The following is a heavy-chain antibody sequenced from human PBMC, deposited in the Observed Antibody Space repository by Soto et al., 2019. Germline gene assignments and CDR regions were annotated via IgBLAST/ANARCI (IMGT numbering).Heavy chain of an antibody. Sequence: QVQLVQSGAEVKKPGASVKVSCKASGYTFTSYGISWVRQAPGQGLEWMGWISGYNGNTNYAQKLQGRVTMTTDTSTSTAYMELRSLRSDDTAVYYCARDGNYGFWSGYWSHLGYYGRAVWGQGTTVTVSS. J-gene: IGHJ6*02. D-gene: IGHD3-3*01. CDR1: GYTFTSYG. CDR2: ISGYNGNT. V-gene: IGHV1-18*04. CDR3: ARDGNYGFWSGYWSHLGYYGRAV.